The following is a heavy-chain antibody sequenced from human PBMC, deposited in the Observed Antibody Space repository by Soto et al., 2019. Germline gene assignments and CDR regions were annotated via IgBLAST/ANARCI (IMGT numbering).Heavy chain of an antibody. CDR2: ISAYNGNT. V-gene: IGHV1-18*01. Sequence: QVPLVQSGAEVKKPGASVKVSCKASGYTFTSYGISWVRQAPGQGLEWMGWISAYNGNTNYAQKLQGRVTMTTDTSTSTAYMELRSLRSDDTAVYYCARVLTTPGSDYYYYYYMDVWGKGTTVTVSS. J-gene: IGHJ6*03. CDR3: ARVLTTPGSDYYYYYYMDV. D-gene: IGHD4-4*01. CDR1: GYTFTSYG.